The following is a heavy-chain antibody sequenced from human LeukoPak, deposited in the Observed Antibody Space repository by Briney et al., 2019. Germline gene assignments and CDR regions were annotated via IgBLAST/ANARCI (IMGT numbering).Heavy chain of an antibody. CDR3: ARGGGFCDFWSGYYSYYYYYYMDV. V-gene: IGHV1-18*01. D-gene: IGHD3-3*01. J-gene: IGHJ6*03. CDR1: GYTFTSYG. Sequence: ASVKVSCKASGYTFTSYGISWVRQAPGQGLEWMGWISAYNGNTNYAQKLQGRVTMTTDTSTSTAYMELRSLRSDDTAVYYCARGGGFCDFWSGYYSYYYYYYMDVWGKGTTVTISS. CDR2: ISAYNGNT.